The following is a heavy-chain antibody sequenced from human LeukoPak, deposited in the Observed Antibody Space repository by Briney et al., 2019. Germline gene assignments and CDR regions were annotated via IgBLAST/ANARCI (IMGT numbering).Heavy chain of an antibody. CDR2: IYNSGST. J-gene: IGHJ5*02. CDR1: GYSISSGYY. D-gene: IGHD6-13*01. V-gene: IGHV4-38-2*02. Sequence: PSETLSLTCTVSGYSISSGYYWGWIRQSPGKGLEVFGSIYNSGSTYYNPSLKSRVTISIDTSKNQFSLKLNSLTAADTAVYYCAREYRSSWYLNWFDPWGQGTLVTVSS. CDR3: AREYRSSWYLNWFDP.